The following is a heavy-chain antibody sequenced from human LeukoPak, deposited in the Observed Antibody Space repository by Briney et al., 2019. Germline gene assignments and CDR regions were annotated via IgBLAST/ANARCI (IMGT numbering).Heavy chain of an antibody. CDR2: IIPIFGTA. Sequence: GASVKVSCKASGGTFSSYAISWVRQAPGQGLEWMGGIIPIFGTANYAQKFQGRVTITADESTSTAYMELSSLRSEDTAVYYCARDQITIFGAVNWFDPWGQGTLVTVSS. CDR3: ARDQITIFGAVNWFDP. J-gene: IGHJ5*02. CDR1: GGTFSSYA. D-gene: IGHD3-3*01. V-gene: IGHV1-69*13.